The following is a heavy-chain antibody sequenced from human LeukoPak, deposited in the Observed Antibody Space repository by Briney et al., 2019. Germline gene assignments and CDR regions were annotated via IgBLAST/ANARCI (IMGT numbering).Heavy chain of an antibody. V-gene: IGHV1-18*01. Sequence: ASVTVSCKPSGYTLTSYGISWVRQAPGQGLEWMGWISAYNGNTNYAQKLQGRVTMTTDTSTSTAYMELRSLRSDDTAVYYCARGVYGRAPYYYYGMDVWGQGTTVTVSS. CDR1: GYTLTSYG. CDR3: ARGVYGRAPYYYYGMDV. CDR2: ISAYNGNT. J-gene: IGHJ6*02. D-gene: IGHD4-17*01.